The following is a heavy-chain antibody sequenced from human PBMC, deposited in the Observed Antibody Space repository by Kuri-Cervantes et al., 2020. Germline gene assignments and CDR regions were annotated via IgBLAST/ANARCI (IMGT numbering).Heavy chain of an antibody. CDR2: ISYDGSNK. V-gene: IGHV3-30-3*01. CDR1: GFTFDDYA. D-gene: IGHD6-13*01. J-gene: IGHJ4*02. Sequence: GGSLRLSCAASGFTFDDYAMHWVRQAPGKGLEWVAVISYDGSNKYYADSVKGRFTISRDNSKNTLYLQMNSLRAEDTAVYYCARTPRYSSSYFDYWGQGTLVTVSS. CDR3: ARTPRYSSSYFDY.